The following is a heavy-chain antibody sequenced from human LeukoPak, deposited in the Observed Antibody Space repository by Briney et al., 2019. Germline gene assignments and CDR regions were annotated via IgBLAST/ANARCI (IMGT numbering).Heavy chain of an antibody. V-gene: IGHV3-30*18. CDR2: ISFDGAYQ. CDR3: AKSGGTYCSGGSCYFDY. Sequence: GGSLRLSCAASGFTFNNYGMHWVRQAPGKGLEWVAVISFDGAYQYYADSVKGRFTISRDNSKNTLYLQMNSLRAEDTAVYYCAKSGGTYCSGGSCYFDYWGQGTLVTVSS. J-gene: IGHJ4*02. CDR1: GFTFNNYG. D-gene: IGHD2-15*01.